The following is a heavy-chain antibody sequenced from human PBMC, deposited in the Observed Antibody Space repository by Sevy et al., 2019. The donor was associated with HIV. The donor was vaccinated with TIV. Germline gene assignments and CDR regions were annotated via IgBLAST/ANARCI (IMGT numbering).Heavy chain of an antibody. Sequence: ASVKVSCKASRYTFTSYGISWVRQAPGQGLEWMGWISAYNGNTNYAQKLQGRVTMTTDTSTSTAYMELRSLRSDDTAVYYCASCYYYDSSGYPEWEYFQHWGQGTLVTVSS. J-gene: IGHJ1*01. CDR2: ISAYNGNT. CDR3: ASCYYYDSSGYPEWEYFQH. V-gene: IGHV1-18*01. D-gene: IGHD3-22*01. CDR1: RYTFTSYG.